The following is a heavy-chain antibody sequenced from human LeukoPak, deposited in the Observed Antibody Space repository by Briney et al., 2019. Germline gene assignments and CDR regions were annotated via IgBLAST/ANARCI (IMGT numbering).Heavy chain of an antibody. CDR2: IYYSGGT. Sequence: PSETLSLTCTVSGGSISSYYWSWIRQPPGKGLEWIGYIYYSGGTSYNPSLKSRVTISVETSKNQFSLKLSSVTAADTAVYYCARGYYYYYMDVWGKGTTVTISS. CDR3: ARGYYYYYMDV. CDR1: GGSISSYY. V-gene: IGHV4-59*01. J-gene: IGHJ6*03.